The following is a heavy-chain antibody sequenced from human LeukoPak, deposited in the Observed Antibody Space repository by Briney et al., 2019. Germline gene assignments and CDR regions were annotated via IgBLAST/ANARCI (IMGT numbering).Heavy chain of an antibody. Sequence: GGSLRLSCAASGFTFSNAWMSWVRQSPGKGLEWVGRIKSKTDGGTTDYAAPVKGRFTISRDDSKNTLYLQMNSLKTEDTAVYYCTTDRRGNWNYEHWGQGTLVTVSS. CDR3: TTDRRGNWNYEH. V-gene: IGHV3-15*01. CDR1: GFTFSNAW. CDR2: IKSKTDGGTT. J-gene: IGHJ1*01. D-gene: IGHD1-7*01.